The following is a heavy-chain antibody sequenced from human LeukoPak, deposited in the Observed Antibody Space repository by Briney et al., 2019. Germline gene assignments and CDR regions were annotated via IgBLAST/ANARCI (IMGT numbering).Heavy chain of an antibody. CDR3: ARGTDYYDSSGFDY. V-gene: IGHV4-30-4*08. CDR1: GGSISSGDYY. D-gene: IGHD3-22*01. J-gene: IGHJ4*02. Sequence: SSETLSLTCTVSGGSISSGDYYWSWIRQPPGKGLEWIGYIYYSGSTYYNPSLKSRVTISVDTSKNQFSLKLSSVTAADTAVYYCARGTDYYDSSGFDYWGQGTLVTVSS. CDR2: IYYSGST.